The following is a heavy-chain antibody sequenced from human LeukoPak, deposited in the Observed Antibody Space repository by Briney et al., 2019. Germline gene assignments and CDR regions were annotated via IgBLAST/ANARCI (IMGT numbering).Heavy chain of an antibody. V-gene: IGHV1-69*05. D-gene: IGHD1-26*01. J-gene: IGHJ6*03. CDR3: AREAGSGSYYFLTGYYYMDV. Sequence: SVKVSCKASGGTFSSYAISWVRQAPGQGLEWVGGIIPIFGTANYAQKFQGRVTITTDESTSTAYMELSSLRSEDTAVYYCAREAGSGSYYFLTGYYYMDVWGKGTTVTVSS. CDR1: GGTFSSYA. CDR2: IIPIFGTA.